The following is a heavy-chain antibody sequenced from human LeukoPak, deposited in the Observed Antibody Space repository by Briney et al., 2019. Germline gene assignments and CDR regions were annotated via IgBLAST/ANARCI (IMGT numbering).Heavy chain of an antibody. D-gene: IGHD6-19*01. CDR2: ISGSGGST. V-gene: IGHV3-23*01. CDR1: GFTFDDYA. J-gene: IGHJ4*02. Sequence: PGRSLRLSCAASGFTFDDYAMHWVRQAPGKGLEWVSAISGSGGSTYYADSVKGRFTISRDNSKNTLYLQMNSLRAEDTAVYYCAKDDLAGRDYWGQGTLVTVSS. CDR3: AKDDLAGRDY.